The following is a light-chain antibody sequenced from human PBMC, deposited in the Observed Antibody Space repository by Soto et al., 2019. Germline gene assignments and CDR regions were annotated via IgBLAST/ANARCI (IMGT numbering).Light chain of an antibody. CDR3: SSYTIGNHVV. Sequence: QSVLTQPASVSGSPGQSITISCTGTSSDVGGYKYVSWYQHHPGKAPKLMIYDVSNRPSGVSNRFSGSKSGNTASLTISGLQAEDEADYYCSSYTIGNHVVFGGGTKLTVL. J-gene: IGLJ2*01. CDR2: DVS. CDR1: SSDVGGYKY. V-gene: IGLV2-14*03.